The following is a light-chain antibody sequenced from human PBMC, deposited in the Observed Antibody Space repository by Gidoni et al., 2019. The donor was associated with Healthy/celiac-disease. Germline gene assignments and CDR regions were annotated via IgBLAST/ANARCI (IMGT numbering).Light chain of an antibody. J-gene: IGLJ2*01. V-gene: IGLV3-21*02. CDR3: QVWDSSSDHVV. CDR1: NIGSKS. Sequence: SYVLTQPLSVSVAPGQTARITCGGNNIGSKSVHWYQQRPGPAPVLVVYDDIDRPSGIPARFSGSNSGNTATLTISRVEAGDEADYYCQVWDSSSDHVVFGGGTKLTVL. CDR2: DDI.